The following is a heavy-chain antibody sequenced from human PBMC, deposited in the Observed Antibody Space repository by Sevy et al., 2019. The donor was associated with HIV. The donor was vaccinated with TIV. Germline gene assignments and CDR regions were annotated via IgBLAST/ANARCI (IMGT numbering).Heavy chain of an antibody. CDR3: ARGAAAGSYYFDY. J-gene: IGHJ4*02. CDR2: IYSGGST. Sequence: GGSLRLSCAASGFTVSSNYMSWVRQAPGKGLEGVSVIYSGGSTYYADSVKGRFTISRDNSKNTLYLQMNSLRAEDTAVYYCARGAAAGSYYFDYWGQGTLVTVSS. CDR1: GFTVSSNY. D-gene: IGHD6-13*01. V-gene: IGHV3-66*02.